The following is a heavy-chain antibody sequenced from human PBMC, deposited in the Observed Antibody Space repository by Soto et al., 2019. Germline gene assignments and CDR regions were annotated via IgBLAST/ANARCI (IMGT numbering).Heavy chain of an antibody. CDR3: ARDAGSDGMDV. CDR1: GCTFTSYA. J-gene: IGHJ6*02. Sequence: ASVKVSCKASGCTFTSYAMHWVRQAPGQRLEWMGWINAGNGNTKYSQKFQGRVTITRDTSASTAYMELSSLRSEDTAVYYCARDAGSDGMDVWGQGTTVTVSS. V-gene: IGHV1-3*01. CDR2: INAGNGNT.